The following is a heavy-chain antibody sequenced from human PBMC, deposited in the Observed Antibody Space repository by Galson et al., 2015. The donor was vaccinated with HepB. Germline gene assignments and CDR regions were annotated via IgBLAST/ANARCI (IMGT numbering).Heavy chain of an antibody. D-gene: IGHD2-2*01. CDR3: ARSPIGYCTSTNCRRYWFDP. V-gene: IGHV6-1*01. J-gene: IGHJ5*02. Sequence: CAISGDSVSYSSATWNWIRQSPSRGLEWLGRTYYRSKWYNDYAVSVKGRITINLDTSKNQFSLQLNSVTPEDTAVYCCARSPIGYCTSTNCRRYWFDPWGQGTLVTVSS. CDR1: GDSVSYSSAT. CDR2: TYYRSKWYN.